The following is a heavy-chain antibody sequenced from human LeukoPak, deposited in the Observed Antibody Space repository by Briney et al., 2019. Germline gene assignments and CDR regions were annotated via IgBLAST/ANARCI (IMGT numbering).Heavy chain of an antibody. CDR2: ISYDGSNK. J-gene: IGHJ4*02. CDR1: GFTFSSYA. V-gene: IGHV3-30-3*01. D-gene: IGHD2-15*01. Sequence: GGSLRLSCAASGFTFSSYAMHWVRQAPGKGLEWVAVISYDGSNKSYVDSVKGRFTISRDNSKNTLYLQMNSLRAEDTAVYYCASLGTYCSGGSCYSFDYWGQGTLVTVSS. CDR3: ASLGTYCSGGSCYSFDY.